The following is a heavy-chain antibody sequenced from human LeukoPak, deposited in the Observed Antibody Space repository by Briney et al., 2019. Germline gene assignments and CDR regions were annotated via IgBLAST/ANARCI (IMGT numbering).Heavy chain of an antibody. V-gene: IGHV4-38-2*01. CDR2: IYHSGST. D-gene: IGHD4-23*01. CDR3: ARHEAVVKEFDY. CDR1: GYSISSGYY. J-gene: IGHJ4*02. Sequence: KTSETLSLTCAVSGYSISSGYYWGWIRQPPGKGLEWIGSIYHSGSTYYNPSLKSRVTISVDTSKNQFSLKLSSVTAADTAVYYCARHEAVVKEFDYWGQGTLVTVSS.